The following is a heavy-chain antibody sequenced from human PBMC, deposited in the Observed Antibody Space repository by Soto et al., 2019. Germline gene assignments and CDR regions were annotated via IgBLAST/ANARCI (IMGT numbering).Heavy chain of an antibody. V-gene: IGHV1-69*12. CDR1: GGTFSSYA. Sequence: QVQLVQSGAEVKKPGSSVKVSCKASGGTFSSYAISWVRQAPGQGLEWMGEIIPIFGKANYERKFQGRVTITADESTSTAYMELSSMRSEDTAMYYCARDRSPSSGYYPYWFDPWGQGTLVYVSS. CDR2: IIPIFGKA. D-gene: IGHD3-22*01. CDR3: ARDRSPSSGYYPYWFDP. J-gene: IGHJ5*02.